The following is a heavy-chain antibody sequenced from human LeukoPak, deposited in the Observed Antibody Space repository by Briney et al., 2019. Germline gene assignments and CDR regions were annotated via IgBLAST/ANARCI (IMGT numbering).Heavy chain of an antibody. CDR1: GGSISGYY. CDR3: ARDRRYSSGWYGIDY. D-gene: IGHD6-19*01. Sequence: SETLSLTCTVSGGSISGYYWSWIRQPPGKGLEWIGYIYYSGSTNYNPSLKSRVTISVDTSKNQFSLKLSSVTAADTAVYYCARDRRYSSGWYGIDYSGHGTLVTVSS. J-gene: IGHJ4*01. CDR2: IYYSGST. V-gene: IGHV4-59*01.